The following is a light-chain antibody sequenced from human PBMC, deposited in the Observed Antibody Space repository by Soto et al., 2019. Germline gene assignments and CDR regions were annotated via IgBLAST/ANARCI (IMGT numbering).Light chain of an antibody. Sequence: DIVMTQSPDSLAVSLGERATINCKSSQTVLLRTNNKNHLAWYQQKPGQPPKLLIYWASTRGSGVPDRFSGSGSGTDFTLTISSLQAEDVAVYYCQQYYSTPWTFGQGTKVEI. CDR2: WAS. J-gene: IGKJ1*01. V-gene: IGKV4-1*01. CDR3: QQYYSTPWT. CDR1: QTVLLRTNNKNH.